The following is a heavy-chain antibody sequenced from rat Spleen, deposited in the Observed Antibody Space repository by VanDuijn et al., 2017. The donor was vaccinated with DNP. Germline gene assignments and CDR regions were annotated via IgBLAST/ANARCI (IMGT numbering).Heavy chain of an antibody. CDR3: ATGNYGSY. CDR2: ISTSGGST. V-gene: IGHV5-25*01. D-gene: IGHD1-3*01. J-gene: IGHJ2*01. Sequence: EVQLVESGGGLVQPGRSMKLSCAASGFTFSNSDMAWVRQAPTKGLEWVASISTSGGSTYYRDSVKGRFTISRDNAKSTLYLQMDSLRSEDTATYYCATGNYGSYWGQGVMVTVSS. CDR1: GFTFSNSD.